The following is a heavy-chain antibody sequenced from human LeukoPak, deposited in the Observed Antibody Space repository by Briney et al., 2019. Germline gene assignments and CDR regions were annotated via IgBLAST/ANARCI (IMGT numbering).Heavy chain of an antibody. J-gene: IGHJ4*02. CDR2: TYYRSRWHY. CDR3: ARDYNWALDY. D-gene: IGHD1-20*01. CDR1: GDSVSTDNVA. V-gene: IGHV6-1*01. Sequence: SQTLSLTCAISGDSVSTDNVAWNWIRQSPSSGLEWLGKTYYRSRWHYDYAESVKNRITVNPDTSKNQFSLHLNSVTPEDTAVYYCARDYNWALDYRGQGTLVTVSS.